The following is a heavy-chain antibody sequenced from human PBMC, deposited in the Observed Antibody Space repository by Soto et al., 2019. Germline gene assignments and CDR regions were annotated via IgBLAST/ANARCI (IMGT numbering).Heavy chain of an antibody. D-gene: IGHD6-25*01. J-gene: IGHJ3*02. CDR3: SSNPYLSGAFDI. CDR1: GGSISSSSYY. V-gene: IGHV4-39*07. Sequence: SETLSLTCTVSGGSISSSSYYWGWIRQPPGKGLEWIGEIYHSGSTNYNPSLKSRVTISVDKSKNQFSLKLSSVTAADTAVYYFSSNPYLSGAFDIWGQGTMVTVSS. CDR2: IYHSGST.